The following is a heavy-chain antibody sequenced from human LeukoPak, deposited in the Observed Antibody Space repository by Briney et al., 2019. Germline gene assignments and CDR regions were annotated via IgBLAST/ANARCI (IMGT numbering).Heavy chain of an antibody. CDR1: GGSISSGSYY. J-gene: IGHJ4*02. CDR2: IYTSGST. Sequence: SQTLSLTCTVSGGSISSGSYYWSWIRQPAGKGLEWIGRIYTSGSTNYNPSLKSRVTISVDTSKNQFSLKLSSVTAADTAVYYCAESIAARREFDYWGQGTLVTVSS. D-gene: IGHD6-6*01. CDR3: AESIAARREFDY. V-gene: IGHV4-61*02.